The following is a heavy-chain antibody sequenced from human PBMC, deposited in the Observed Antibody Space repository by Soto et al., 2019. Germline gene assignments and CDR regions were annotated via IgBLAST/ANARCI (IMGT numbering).Heavy chain of an antibody. V-gene: IGHV3-23*01. D-gene: IGHD3-10*01. Sequence: EVQLLESGGGLVQPGGSLRLSCAASGFTFSSYAMSWVRQAPGKGLEWVPAISGSGGSTYYADSVKGLFTISRDNSKSTLYLQMNSLRAEHTALYYCATQPGSGSDYMATGGGMAVWGQGTTVKVSS. CDR1: GFTFSSYA. CDR2: ISGSGGST. CDR3: ATQPGSGSDYMATGGGMAV. J-gene: IGHJ6*02.